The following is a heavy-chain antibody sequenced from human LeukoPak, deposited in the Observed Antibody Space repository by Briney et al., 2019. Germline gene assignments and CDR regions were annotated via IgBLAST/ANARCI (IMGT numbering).Heavy chain of an antibody. Sequence: SETLSLTCAVYGGSFSGYYWSWIRHPPGKGLEWIGEINHSGSTNYNPSLKSRVTISVDTSKNQFSLKLSSVTAADTAVYYCARGSGYSSSWSPFDYWGQGTLVTVSS. CDR2: INHSGST. CDR3: ARGSGYSSSWSPFDY. J-gene: IGHJ4*02. V-gene: IGHV4-34*01. CDR1: GGSFSGYY. D-gene: IGHD6-13*01.